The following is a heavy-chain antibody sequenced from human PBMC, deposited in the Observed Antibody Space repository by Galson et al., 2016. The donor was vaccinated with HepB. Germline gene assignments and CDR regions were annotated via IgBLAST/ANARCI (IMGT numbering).Heavy chain of an antibody. CDR2: IFPNDEK. D-gene: IGHD3-3*01. V-gene: IGHV2-26*01. Sequence: PALVKPTQTLTLTCTLSGFSLRNARMGVSWIRQPPGMALEWLAHIFPNDEKTYSPPMQSRLTIAKDTSKRQVFLTTTNMEPVDTATYYCARIRDFWIGFRRSYGMDVWGQGTTVTVSS. CDR1: GFSLRNARMG. CDR3: ARIRDFWIGFRRSYGMDV. J-gene: IGHJ6*02.